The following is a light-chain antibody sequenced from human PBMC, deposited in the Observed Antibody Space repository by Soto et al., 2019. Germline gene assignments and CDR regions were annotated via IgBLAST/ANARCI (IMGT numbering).Light chain of an antibody. CDR2: DAS. J-gene: IGKJ3*01. CDR1: QSVTTN. V-gene: IGKV3-15*01. Sequence: EVVMTQSPATLSVSPGERVTFSCRASQSVTTNLAWYQHKPGQSPRLLISDASTGASGIPPRFSGSGSGTEFTLTIDRLQSADFAVYYCQQCVIWPLFTFGPGTKVDIK. CDR3: QQCVIWPLFT.